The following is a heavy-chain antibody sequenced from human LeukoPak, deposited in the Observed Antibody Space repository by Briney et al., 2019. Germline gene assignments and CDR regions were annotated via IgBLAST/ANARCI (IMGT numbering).Heavy chain of an antibody. D-gene: IGHD3-10*01. CDR3: ARDGADMVRGNYYYYMDV. CDR2: IYYSEST. Sequence: SETLSLTCTVSGGSMSSSSYYWGWIRQPPGKGLEWIGSIYYSESTYQNPSLKSRVTISVDTSKNQFSLKLSSVTAADTAVYYCARDGADMVRGNYYYYMDVWGKGTTVTISS. J-gene: IGHJ6*03. CDR1: GGSMSSSSYY. V-gene: IGHV4-39*07.